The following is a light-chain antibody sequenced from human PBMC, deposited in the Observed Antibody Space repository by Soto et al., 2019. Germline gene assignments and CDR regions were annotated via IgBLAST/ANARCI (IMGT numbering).Light chain of an antibody. J-gene: IGLJ1*01. Sequence: QSVLTQPRSVSGSPGQSVTISCTGPTIDVDSSNYVSWYQQHPGKAPKLMIYDVSERPSGVPDRFSDSKSGSTASLTISGLQAEDEDDYHCRSHATTFYVFGSGTKFTVL. CDR2: DVS. CDR3: RSHATTFYV. CDR1: TIDVDSSNY. V-gene: IGLV2-11*01.